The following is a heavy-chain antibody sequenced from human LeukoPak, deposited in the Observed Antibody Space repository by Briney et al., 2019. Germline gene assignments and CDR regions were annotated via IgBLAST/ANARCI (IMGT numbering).Heavy chain of an antibody. V-gene: IGHV3-30-3*01. CDR2: ISYDGSNN. CDR3: ARALIAVADPFDY. CDR1: GFTFSSYA. J-gene: IGHJ4*02. Sequence: PGGSLRLSCAASGFTFSSYAMHWVRQAPGKGLEWVAVISYDGSNNYYADSVKGRFTISRDNSKNTLYLQMNSLRAEDTAVYYCARALIAVADPFDYWGQGTLVTVSS. D-gene: IGHD6-19*01.